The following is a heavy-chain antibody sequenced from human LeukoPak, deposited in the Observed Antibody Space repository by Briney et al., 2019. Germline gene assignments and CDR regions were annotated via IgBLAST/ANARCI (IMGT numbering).Heavy chain of an antibody. CDR2: ISGSSSYI. V-gene: IGHV3-21*01. CDR3: ARDLAFSRLDY. Sequence: PGGSLRLSCAASGFTFSSYAMSWVRQAPGKGLEWVSAISGSSSYIYYADSVKGRFTISRDNARNSLYLQMDSLRVGDTAFYYCARDLAFSRLDYWGQGVLVTVSS. CDR1: GFTFSSYA. J-gene: IGHJ4*02. D-gene: IGHD2/OR15-2a*01.